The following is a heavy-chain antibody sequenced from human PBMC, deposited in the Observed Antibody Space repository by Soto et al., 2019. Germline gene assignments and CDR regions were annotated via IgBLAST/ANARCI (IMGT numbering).Heavy chain of an antibody. J-gene: IGHJ3*02. V-gene: IGHV3-30-3*01. CDR2: ISYDGSNK. CDR1: GFTFSSYA. Sequence: QVQLVESGGGVVQPGRSLRLSCAASGFTFSSYAMHWVRQAPGKGLEWVAVISYDGSNKYYADSVKGRFTISRDNSKNTLYLQMNSLRAEDTAVYYCARDRLRAEGFAAFDIWGQGTMVTVSS. CDR3: ARDRLRAEGFAAFDI. D-gene: IGHD3-10*01.